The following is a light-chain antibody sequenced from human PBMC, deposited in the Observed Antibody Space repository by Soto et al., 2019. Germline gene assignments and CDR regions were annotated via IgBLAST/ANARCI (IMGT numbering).Light chain of an antibody. CDR3: GADHGTGSKFVWV. J-gene: IGLJ3*02. Sequence: QSVLTQPPSASASLGASVTLTCTLSSGYSNYKVDWYQQRPGKGPRFVMRVGTGGIVGSKGDGIPDRFSVLGSGLNRYLTINNIQEEDESDYHCGADHGTGSKFVWVFGGGTKVTVL. CDR1: SGYSNYK. CDR2: VGTGGIVG. V-gene: IGLV9-49*01.